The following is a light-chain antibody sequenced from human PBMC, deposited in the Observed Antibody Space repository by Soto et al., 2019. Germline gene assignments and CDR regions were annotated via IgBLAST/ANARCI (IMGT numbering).Light chain of an antibody. CDR1: QSIFYY. V-gene: IGKV1-5*01. CDR2: DAS. Sequence: DIQMTQSPSTLSASVGDRVTITCRASQSIFYYLAWYQHKSGKAPKLLISDASSLESGVPSRFSGGRSGTEFTLTISSLQPDDSATYYCQQYSTYFRTFGQGTKVDVK. J-gene: IGKJ1*01. CDR3: QQYSTYFRT.